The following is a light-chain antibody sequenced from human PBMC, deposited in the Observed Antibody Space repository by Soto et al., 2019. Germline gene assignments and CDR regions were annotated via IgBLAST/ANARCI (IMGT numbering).Light chain of an antibody. V-gene: IGKV1-5*03. CDR2: KAS. J-gene: IGKJ1*01. CDR1: QSLNGW. CDR3: QQYNSYSWT. Sequence: DIQMNQTPSTLSASLENRVTITCRASQSLNGWLAWFQQKPGKAPSLLIYKASNLESGVPSRFSGSGSGTEFTLTISSLQPDDFATYYCQQYNSYSWTCGQGTKVDIK.